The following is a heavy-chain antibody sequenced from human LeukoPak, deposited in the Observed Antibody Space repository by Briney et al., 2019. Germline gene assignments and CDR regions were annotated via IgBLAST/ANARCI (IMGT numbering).Heavy chain of an antibody. CDR1: GFTFSSYA. J-gene: IGHJ4*02. CDR2: ISGSGGST. Sequence: GGSLRLSGAASGFTFSSYAMSWVRQAPGKGLEWVSVISGSGGSTYYVDSVKGRFTISRDNSKNTLYLQMNSLRAEDTAVYYCAKVGDTVTTESFFDYWGQGTLVTVSS. D-gene: IGHD4-17*01. CDR3: AKVGDTVTTESFFDY. V-gene: IGHV3-23*01.